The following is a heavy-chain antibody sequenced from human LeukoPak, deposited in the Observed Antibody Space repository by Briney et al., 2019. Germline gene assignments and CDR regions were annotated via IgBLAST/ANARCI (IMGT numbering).Heavy chain of an antibody. J-gene: IGHJ5*02. CDR2: IYYSGST. Sequence: SETLSLTCTVSGGSISSSSYYWGWIRQPPGKGLEWIGSIYYSGSTYYNPSLKSRVTISVDTSKNQFSLKLSSVTAADTAVYYCARDNGGWYENWFDPWGQGTLVTVSS. V-gene: IGHV4-39*07. D-gene: IGHD6-19*01. CDR1: GGSISSSSYY. CDR3: ARDNGGWYENWFDP.